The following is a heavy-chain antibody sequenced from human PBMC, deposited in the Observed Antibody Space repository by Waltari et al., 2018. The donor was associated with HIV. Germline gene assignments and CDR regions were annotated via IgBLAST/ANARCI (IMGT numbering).Heavy chain of an antibody. J-gene: IGHJ1*01. CDR1: GYAFTGYD. CDR2: INPNSGGT. D-gene: IGHD3-22*01. V-gene: IGHV1-2*06. CDR3: ARDEVVITTFSEYFQD. Sequence: QVQLVQSGSEVKKPGASVKVSCQASGYAFTGYDMPWGRPPPGQGLEWMGRINPNSGGTNYAQKFQGRVTMTRDTSIGTAYMELSSLRSDDTAVYYCARDEVVITTFSEYFQDWGQGTLVTVSS.